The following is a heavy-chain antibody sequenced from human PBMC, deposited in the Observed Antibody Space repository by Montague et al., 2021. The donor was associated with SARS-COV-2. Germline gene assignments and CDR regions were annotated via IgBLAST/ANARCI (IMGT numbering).Heavy chain of an antibody. V-gene: IGHV4-39*01. CDR2: IYYSGST. J-gene: IGHJ4*02. CDR1: GGSVSSRSYY. D-gene: IGHD4-23*01. CDR3: ARRGDYGGPRFDY. Sequence: SETLSLTCTVSGGSVSSRSYYWGWIRQPPGKGLEWIGSIYYSGSTHYNPPLKSRVTISVDTSKNQFSLKLSSVTAADTVVYYCARRGDYGGPRFDYWGQGTLVSVSS.